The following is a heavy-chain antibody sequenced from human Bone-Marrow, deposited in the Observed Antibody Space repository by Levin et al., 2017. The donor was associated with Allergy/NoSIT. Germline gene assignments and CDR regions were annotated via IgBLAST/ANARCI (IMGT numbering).Heavy chain of an antibody. V-gene: IGHV4-38-2*01. D-gene: IGHD2-15*01. CDR1: NYSISSGFH. Sequence: SQTLSLTCAVSNYSISSGFHWGWIRQPPGKGLEWIGSIDQSGNTYYNPSLKSRVTISVDTSKNQFSLRLTSVSAADTAVYYCARTLGYCSGDGCYYYFDYWGQGTLVTVSS. J-gene: IGHJ4*02. CDR2: IDQSGNT. CDR3: ARTLGYCSGDGCYYYFDY.